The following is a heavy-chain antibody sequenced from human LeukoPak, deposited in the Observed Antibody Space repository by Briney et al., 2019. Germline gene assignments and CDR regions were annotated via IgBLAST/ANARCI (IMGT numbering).Heavy chain of an antibody. D-gene: IGHD6-19*01. CDR2: ISSSSSYI. V-gene: IGHV3-21*01. Sequence: GGSLRLSCAASGFTFSSYSMNWVRQALGKGLEWVSSISSSSSYIYYADSVKGRFTISRDNAKNSLYLQVNSLRAEDTAVYYCARDGYSSGWYVYWGRGTLVTVSS. J-gene: IGHJ4*02. CDR3: ARDGYSSGWYVY. CDR1: GFTFSSYS.